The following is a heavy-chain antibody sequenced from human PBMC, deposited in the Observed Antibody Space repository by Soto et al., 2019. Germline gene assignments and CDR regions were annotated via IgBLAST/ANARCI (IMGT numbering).Heavy chain of an antibody. CDR3: ATARRYCSGGSCQIQGFDY. J-gene: IGHJ4*02. CDR1: GYTLTELS. Sequence: QVQLVQSGAEVKKPGASVKVSCKVSGYTLTELSMHWVRQAPGKGLEWMGGFDPEDGETIYAQKFQGRVTMTEDTSTDTAYMELSSLRSEDTAVYYCATARRYCSGGSCQIQGFDYRGQGTLVTVSS. CDR2: FDPEDGET. V-gene: IGHV1-24*01. D-gene: IGHD2-15*01.